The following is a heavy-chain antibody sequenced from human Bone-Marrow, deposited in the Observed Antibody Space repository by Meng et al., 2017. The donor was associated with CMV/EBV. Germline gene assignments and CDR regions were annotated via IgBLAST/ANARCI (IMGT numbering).Heavy chain of an antibody. V-gene: IGHV3-33*01. CDR1: GFTFSSYG. D-gene: IGHD2-2*01. J-gene: IGHJ4*02. CDR2: IWYDGSNK. Sequence: ASGFTFSSYGMHWVRQAPGKGLEWVAVIWYDGSNKYYADSVKGRFTISRDNSKNTLYLQMNSLRAEDTAVYYCVGGHCSSTSCYAGYWGQGTLVTVSS. CDR3: VGGHCSSTSCYAGY.